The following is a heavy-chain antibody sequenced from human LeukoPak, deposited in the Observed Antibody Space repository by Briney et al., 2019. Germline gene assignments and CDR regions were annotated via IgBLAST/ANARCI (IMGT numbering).Heavy chain of an antibody. Sequence: ASVKVSCKASGYTFTSYAMHSVRQAPGQRLEWMGWINAVNGNTKYSQKFQGRVTITRDTSASTAYMELSSLRSEDTAVYCCARSASIWFGEFYYFDYWGQGTLVTVSS. D-gene: IGHD3-10*01. CDR3: ARSASIWFGEFYYFDY. V-gene: IGHV1-3*01. CDR1: GYTFTSYA. J-gene: IGHJ4*02. CDR2: INAVNGNT.